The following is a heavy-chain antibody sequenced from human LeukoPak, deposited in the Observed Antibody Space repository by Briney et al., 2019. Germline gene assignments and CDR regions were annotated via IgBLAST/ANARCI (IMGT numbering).Heavy chain of an antibody. CDR1: GYTLTNYH. CDR2: ISASSGNR. CDR3: ARSSQEEAIVRPSDY. J-gene: IGHJ4*02. V-gene: IGHV1-18*04. Sequence: ASVKVSCKASGYTLTNYHINWVRQAPGQGLEWMGWISASSGNRNYAQKLQGRVTMTTDTSTTTAYMELRNLRSDDTAVYYCARSSQEEAIVRPSDYWGQGTLVTVSS. D-gene: IGHD2-15*01.